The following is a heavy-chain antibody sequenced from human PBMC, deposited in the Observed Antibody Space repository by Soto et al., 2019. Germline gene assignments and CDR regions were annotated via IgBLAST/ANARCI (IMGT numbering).Heavy chain of an antibody. J-gene: IGHJ4*02. V-gene: IGHV1-18*01. CDR2: ISSYNGNT. CDR3: ARGRRAGECSRTFDY. CDR1: RYTFTSYG. D-gene: IGHD3-16*01. Sequence: GASVKVSCKASRYTFTSYGMSWVRQAPGQGLAWMGWISSYNGNTNYAQKLQGRVTMTTDTATSTAYMELRSLRSDDTAVYYCARGRRAGECSRTFDYWGQGTLVTVSS.